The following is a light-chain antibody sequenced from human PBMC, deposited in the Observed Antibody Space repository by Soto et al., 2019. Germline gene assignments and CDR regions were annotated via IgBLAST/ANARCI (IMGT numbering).Light chain of an antibody. J-gene: IGLJ2*01. CDR3: QSYDSSLSVHVV. V-gene: IGLV1-40*01. CDR2: GNS. Sequence: QSVLTKPPSVSGAPGQRVTISCTGSSSNIGAGYDVHWYQQLPGTAPKLLIYGNSNRPSGVPDRFSGSKSGTSASLAMTGLQAEDEADYYCQSYDSSLSVHVVFGGGTKVTVL. CDR1: SSNIGAGYD.